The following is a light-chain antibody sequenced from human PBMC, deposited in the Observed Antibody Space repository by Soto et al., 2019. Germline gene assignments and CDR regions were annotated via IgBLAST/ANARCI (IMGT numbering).Light chain of an antibody. CDR1: QTISNW. J-gene: IGKJ1*01. CDR2: QAS. V-gene: IGKV1-5*03. Sequence: DIPMTQSPSTLSASVGDRVTITCRASQTISNWLAWYQQKPGTAPNLLIYQASTLQSGVPSRFSGSGSGTDYTLTISSLQPDDFATYYCQQYYSNSWTFGQGTKVEIK. CDR3: QQYYSNSWT.